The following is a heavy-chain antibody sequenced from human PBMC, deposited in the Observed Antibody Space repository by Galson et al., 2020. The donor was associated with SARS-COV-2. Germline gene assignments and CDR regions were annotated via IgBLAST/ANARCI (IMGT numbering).Heavy chain of an antibody. CDR2: IRSKANSYAT. CDR1: GFTFSGSA. V-gene: IGHV3-73*01. Sequence: GGSLRLSCAASGFTFSGSAMHWVRQASGKGLEWVGRIRSKANSYATAYAASVKGRFTISRDDSKHTAYLQMTSLKTEDTAVYYCTRATYYDFWSGYYAFDIWGQGTMVTVSS. CDR3: TRATYYDFWSGYYAFDI. D-gene: IGHD3-3*01. J-gene: IGHJ3*02.